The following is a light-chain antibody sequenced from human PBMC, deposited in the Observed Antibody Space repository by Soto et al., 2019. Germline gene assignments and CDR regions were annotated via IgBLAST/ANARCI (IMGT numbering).Light chain of an antibody. CDR1: QSISRY. J-gene: IGKJ1*01. Sequence: IQMTQSPSSLSASVGDRVTITCRASQSISRYLNWYQQKPGKAPKXLIYAASSLQSGVPSRFSGSVSGTDGTITISSLKTEDGSTYYCQQSYSTLWTFSQGTKVDIK. CDR3: QQSYSTLWT. V-gene: IGKV1-39*01. CDR2: AAS.